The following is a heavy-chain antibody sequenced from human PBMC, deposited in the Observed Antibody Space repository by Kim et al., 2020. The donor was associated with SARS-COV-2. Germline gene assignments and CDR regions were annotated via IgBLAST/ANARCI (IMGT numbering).Heavy chain of an antibody. D-gene: IGHD2-15*01. J-gene: IGHJ4*02. V-gene: IGHV4-30-4*01. CDR2: IYYSGST. Sequence: SETLSLTCTVSGGSISSSDYYWSWIRQPPGKGLEWIGYIYYSGSTYYNPSLKSRVTISVDTSKNHFSLKLSSVTATDTAVYYCARIRLVGDCSGGGCYSLIEYWGQGTLVTVSS. CDR3: ARIRLVGDCSGGGCYSLIEY. CDR1: GGSISSSDYY.